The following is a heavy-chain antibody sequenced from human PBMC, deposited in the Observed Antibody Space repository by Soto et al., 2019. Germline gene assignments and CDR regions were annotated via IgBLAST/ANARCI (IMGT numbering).Heavy chain of an antibody. CDR2: IYPGDSDT. J-gene: IGHJ3*02. Sequence: GESLKISCKGSGYSFTSYWIGWVRQMPGKGLEWMGIIYPGDSDTRYSPSFQGQVTISADKSISTAYLQWSSLKASDTAMYYCAGGDHYSSSSRDAFDIWGQGTMVTVSS. CDR1: GYSFTSYW. CDR3: AGGDHYSSSSRDAFDI. D-gene: IGHD6-6*01. V-gene: IGHV5-51*01.